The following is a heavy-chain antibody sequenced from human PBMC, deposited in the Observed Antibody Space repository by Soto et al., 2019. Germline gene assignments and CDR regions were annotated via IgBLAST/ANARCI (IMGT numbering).Heavy chain of an antibody. CDR2: TNQEGREK. D-gene: IGHD1-26*01. CDR3: SGGVGDAF. J-gene: IGHJ4*02. Sequence: EVHLVESGGGLVQTGGSRGLSWEIFEGTVKRDWINWFGKAQGKGLEWVAHTNQEGREKYYVDSVKGRFTISRENDKNSLYLQMNSLRAEDTAMYYCSGGVGDAFWGQGTLVTVSS. CDR1: EGTVKRDW. V-gene: IGHV3-7*04.